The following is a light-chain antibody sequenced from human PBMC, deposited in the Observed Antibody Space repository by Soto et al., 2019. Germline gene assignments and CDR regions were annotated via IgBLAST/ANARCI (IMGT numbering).Light chain of an antibody. Sequence: DIQMTQSPSAMSASVGDRVTITCRASQGIDNYLAWFQQKPGKVPQRLIYAASTLQSGVPSRVSGGGSGTEFTLSISSLQPDDFATYYCQLYDGHSVFTFGGGTKVDIK. CDR2: AAS. J-gene: IGKJ4*01. CDR3: QLYDGHSVFT. CDR1: QGIDNY. V-gene: IGKV1-17*03.